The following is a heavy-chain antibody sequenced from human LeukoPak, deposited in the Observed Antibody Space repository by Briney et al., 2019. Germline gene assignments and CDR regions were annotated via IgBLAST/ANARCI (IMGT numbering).Heavy chain of an antibody. V-gene: IGHV3-21*01. Sequence: KSGGSLRLSCAASGFTFISYSMNWVRQAPGKGLDWVSSISSSSSYIYYADSVKGRFTISRDNAKNSLYLQVNSLRAEDTAMYYCARDSPAVAGFDYWGQGTLVTVSS. J-gene: IGHJ4*02. CDR2: ISSSSSYI. CDR3: ARDSPAVAGFDY. CDR1: GFTFISYS. D-gene: IGHD6-19*01.